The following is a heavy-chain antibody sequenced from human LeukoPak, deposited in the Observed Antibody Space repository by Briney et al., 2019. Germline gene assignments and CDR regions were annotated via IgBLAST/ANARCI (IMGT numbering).Heavy chain of an antibody. V-gene: IGHV3-30*16. CDR2: ISYGGARK. CDR3: ARSHELHDWFDN. D-gene: IGHD1-26*01. Sequence: GSPLTLSCAASGFPLRRYHMLGPPQAPGRGREGVAFISYGGARKYYADSVKGRFTFSRENSKNTLYLQMDSLRPEDTAVFYCARSHELHDWFDNWGQGTLVTVAS. CDR1: GFPLRRYH. J-gene: IGHJ4*02.